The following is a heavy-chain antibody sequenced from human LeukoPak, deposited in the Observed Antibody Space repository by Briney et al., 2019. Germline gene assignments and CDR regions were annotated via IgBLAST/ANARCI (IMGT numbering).Heavy chain of an antibody. Sequence: PSETLSLTCAVYGGSFSGYYWSWIRPPPGKGLEWIGEINHSGSTNYNPSLKSRVTISVDTSKNQFSLKLRSVTAADTAVYYCARRRYFDYWGQGTRVTVSS. J-gene: IGHJ4*02. V-gene: IGHV4-34*01. CDR1: GGSFSGYY. CDR3: ARRRYFDY. CDR2: INHSGST.